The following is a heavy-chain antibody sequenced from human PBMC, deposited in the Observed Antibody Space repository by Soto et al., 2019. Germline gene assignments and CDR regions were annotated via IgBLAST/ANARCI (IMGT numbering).Heavy chain of an antibody. V-gene: IGHV4-39*01. CDR3: ARQGGIAVAGRDYYHYYGMHV. CDR1: GGSISSSSYY. Sequence: SETLSLICTVSGGSISSSSYYWGWIRQPPGKGLEWIGSIYYSGSTYYNPSLKSRVTISVDTSKNQFSLKLSSVTAADTVVYYCARQGGIAVAGRDYYHYYGMHVWGQGTTVTV. J-gene: IGHJ6*02. CDR2: IYYSGST. D-gene: IGHD6-19*01.